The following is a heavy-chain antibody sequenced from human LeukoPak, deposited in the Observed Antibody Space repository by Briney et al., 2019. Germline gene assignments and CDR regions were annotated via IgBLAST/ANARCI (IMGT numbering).Heavy chain of an antibody. Sequence: PSETLSLTCTASGGSISSYYWSWIRQPPGKGLEWIGYIYYSGSTNYNPSLKSRVTISVDTSKNQFSLKLSSVTAADTAVYYCARQRGGKKYYYDTSGYYYFDYWGQGTLVTVSS. V-gene: IGHV4-59*08. J-gene: IGHJ4*02. CDR2: IYYSGST. CDR1: GGSISSYY. CDR3: ARQRGGKKYYYDTSGYYYFDY. D-gene: IGHD3-22*01.